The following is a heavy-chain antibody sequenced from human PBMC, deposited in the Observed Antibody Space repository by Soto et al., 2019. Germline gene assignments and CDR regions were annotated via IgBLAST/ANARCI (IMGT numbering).Heavy chain of an antibody. CDR1: GYTFTSYD. Sequence: QVQLVQSGAEVKKPGASVKVSCKASGYTFTSYDINWVRQATGQGLEWMGWMNPNSGNTAYAQKFQGRVTMTRSTSICTAYTELSSLRSEDTAVYYCASEGSGPNDFDFWGQGTPVTVSS. CDR3: ASEGSGPNDFDF. D-gene: IGHD1-7*01. CDR2: MNPNSGNT. V-gene: IGHV1-8*01. J-gene: IGHJ4*02.